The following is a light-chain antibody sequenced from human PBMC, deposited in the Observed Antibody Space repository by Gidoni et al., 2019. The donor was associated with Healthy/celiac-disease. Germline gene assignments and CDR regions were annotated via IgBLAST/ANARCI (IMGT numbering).Light chain of an antibody. J-gene: IGLJ2*01. CDR3: QSYDSSLSVDVV. CDR1: SSNIGAGYD. Sequence: QSVLTQPPSVSGAPGQRVTISCTGSSSNIGAGYDVHWYQQLPGTAPKLLIYGNSNRPSGVPDRFSGSKSDTSASLAITGLQAEDEADYYCQSYDSSLSVDVVFGGGTKLTVL. V-gene: IGLV1-40*01. CDR2: GNS.